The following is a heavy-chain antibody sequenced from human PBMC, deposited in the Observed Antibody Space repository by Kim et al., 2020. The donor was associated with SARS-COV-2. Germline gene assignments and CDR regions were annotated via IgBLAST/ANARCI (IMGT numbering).Heavy chain of an antibody. CDR3: AGQEYSSSTFDY. CDR2: IYYSGST. V-gene: IGHV4-59*08. J-gene: IGHJ4*02. Sequence: SETLSLTCTVSGGSISSYYWSWIRQPPGKGLEWIGYIYYSGSTNYNPSLKSRVTISVDTSKNQFSLKLSSVTAADTAVYYCAGQEYSSSTFDYWGQGTLVTVSS. D-gene: IGHD6-6*01. CDR1: GGSISSYY.